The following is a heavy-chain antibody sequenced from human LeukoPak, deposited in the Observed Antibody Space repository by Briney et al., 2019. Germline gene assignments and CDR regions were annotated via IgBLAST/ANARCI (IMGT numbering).Heavy chain of an antibody. D-gene: IGHD2-21*02. V-gene: IGHV4-38-2*01. CDR2: IYHSGRT. Sequence: SETLSLTCAVSYYSITSGYFWGWIRQPPGREPQWIGSIYHSGRTYYNPSLMGRVTMSVDTSKNQFSLKLTSVTAADTAVYYCARIPEGQTAYFDYWGQGSLVAVSS. CDR3: ARIPEGQTAYFDY. J-gene: IGHJ4*02. CDR1: YYSITSGYF.